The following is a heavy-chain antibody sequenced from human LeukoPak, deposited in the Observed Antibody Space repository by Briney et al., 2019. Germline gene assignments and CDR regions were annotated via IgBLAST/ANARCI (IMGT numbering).Heavy chain of an antibody. J-gene: IGHJ4*02. CDR1: GFTFSSYG. D-gene: IGHD6-13*01. CDR2: INSDGRST. Sequence: GRSLRLSCAASGFTFSSYGMHWVRQAPGKGLVWVSRINSDGRSTNYADSVKGRFTISRDNAKNTLYLQMNSLRAEDTAVYYCARASAAGIMLDSWGQGTLVTVSS. V-gene: IGHV3-74*01. CDR3: ARASAAGIMLDS.